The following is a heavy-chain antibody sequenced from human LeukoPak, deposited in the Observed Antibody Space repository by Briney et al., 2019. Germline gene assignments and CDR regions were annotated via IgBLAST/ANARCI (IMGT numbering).Heavy chain of an antibody. V-gene: IGHV1-69*04. CDR2: IIPILGIA. CDR3: ARDTYCSGGSCYSWFDP. CDR1: GGTSSSYA. Sequence: SVKVSCKASGGTSSSYAISWVRQAPGQGLEWMGRIIPILGIANYAQKFQGRVTITADKSTSTAYMELSSLRSEDTAVYYCARDTYCSGGSCYSWFDPWGQGTLVTVSS. D-gene: IGHD2-15*01. J-gene: IGHJ5*02.